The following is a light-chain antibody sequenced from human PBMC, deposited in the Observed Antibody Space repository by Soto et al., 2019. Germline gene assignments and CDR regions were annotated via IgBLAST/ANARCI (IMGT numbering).Light chain of an antibody. J-gene: IGLJ1*01. Sequence: QSVLTQPPSASGSPGQSVAISCTGTSSDVGGYNYVSWYQQHPGKAPKLMIYEVNKRPSGVPDRFSGSKSGTSASLAITGLQAEDEADYYCQSYDSSLSGLYVFGTGTKVTVL. CDR2: EVN. V-gene: IGLV2-8*01. CDR3: QSYDSSLSGLYV. CDR1: SSDVGGYNY.